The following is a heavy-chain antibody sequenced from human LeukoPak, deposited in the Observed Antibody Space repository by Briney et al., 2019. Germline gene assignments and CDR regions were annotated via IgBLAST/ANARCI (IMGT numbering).Heavy chain of an antibody. CDR2: INHSGST. Sequence: SETLSLTCAVYGGSFSGYYWSWIRQPPGKGLEWIGEINHSGSTYYNPSLKSRVTISVDTSKNQFSLKLSSVTAADTAVYYCARGGYCSGGSCRNFYYWGQGTLVTVSS. J-gene: IGHJ4*02. CDR3: ARGGYCSGGSCRNFYY. V-gene: IGHV4-34*01. D-gene: IGHD2-15*01. CDR1: GGSFSGYY.